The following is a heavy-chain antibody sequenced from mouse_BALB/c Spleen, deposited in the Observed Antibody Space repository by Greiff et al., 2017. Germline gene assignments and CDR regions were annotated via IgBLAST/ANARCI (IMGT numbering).Heavy chain of an antibody. D-gene: IGHD1-2*01. V-gene: IGHV1-39*01. CDR3: AIFITTATSWFAY. Sequence: EVKLMESGPELEKPGASVKISCKASGYSFTGYNMNWVKQSNGKSLEWIGNIDPYYGGTSYNQKFKGKATLTVDKSSSTAYMQLKSLTSEDSAVYYCAIFITTATSWFAYWGQGTLVTVSA. CDR1: GYSFTGYN. CDR2: IDPYYGGT. J-gene: IGHJ3*01.